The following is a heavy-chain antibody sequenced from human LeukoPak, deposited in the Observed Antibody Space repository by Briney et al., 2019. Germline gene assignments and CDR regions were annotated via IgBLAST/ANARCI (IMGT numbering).Heavy chain of an antibody. Sequence: GSLRLSPAASGFTFSDNNMGRMRPEPGLGLEWVFYTNISGSTIYYADSVKGRFTISRDNAKNSLYRQMHSLGAEDTAVYYCARDLLPCYFDGLWGAFDIWGQGTMVTVSS. CDR2: TNISGSTI. D-gene: IGHD3-9*01. V-gene: IGHV3-11*01. J-gene: IGHJ3*02. CDR3: ARDLLPCYFDGLWGAFDI. CDR1: GFTFSDNN.